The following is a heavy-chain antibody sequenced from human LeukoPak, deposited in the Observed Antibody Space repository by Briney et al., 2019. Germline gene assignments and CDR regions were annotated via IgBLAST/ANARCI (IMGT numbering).Heavy chain of an antibody. CDR3: ARDWYYYDSSGYYFPFDY. CDR1: GFAFSSYA. Sequence: PGGSLRLSCAASGFAFSSYAMHWVSQAPSKGLEWVAVLSYDGSNKYYADSVKGRFTISRDNAKNTLYLQMNSLRAEDTAVYYCARDWYYYDSSGYYFPFDYWGQGTLVTVSS. CDR2: LSYDGSNK. D-gene: IGHD3-22*01. V-gene: IGHV3-30-3*01. J-gene: IGHJ4*02.